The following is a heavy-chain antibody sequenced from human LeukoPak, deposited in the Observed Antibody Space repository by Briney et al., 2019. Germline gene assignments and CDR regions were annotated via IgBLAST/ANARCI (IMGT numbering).Heavy chain of an antibody. Sequence: SETLSLTCTVSGGSISSYYWSWIRQPPGKGLEWIGYIYYGGSTNYNPSLKSRVTISVDTSKNQFSLKLSSVTAADTAMYYCARVRSSGWGKGFDYWGQGTLVTVSS. J-gene: IGHJ4*02. CDR2: IYYGGST. V-gene: IGHV4-59*01. CDR1: GGSISSYY. D-gene: IGHD6-19*01. CDR3: ARVRSSGWGKGFDY.